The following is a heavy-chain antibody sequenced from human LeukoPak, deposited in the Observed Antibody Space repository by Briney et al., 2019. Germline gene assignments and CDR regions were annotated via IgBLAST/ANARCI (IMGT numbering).Heavy chain of an antibody. J-gene: IGHJ4*02. CDR2: ISSSSSTV. Sequence: PGGSLRLSCAASGFPFSDYSMNWVRQAPGKGLEWVSYISSSSSTVYYADSVKGRFTISRDNAKNSLYLQMNSLRDEDTAVYYCAREVRWLRFVFDHWGQGIPVTVSS. D-gene: IGHD5-12*01. CDR1: GFPFSDYS. V-gene: IGHV3-48*02. CDR3: AREVRWLRFVFDH.